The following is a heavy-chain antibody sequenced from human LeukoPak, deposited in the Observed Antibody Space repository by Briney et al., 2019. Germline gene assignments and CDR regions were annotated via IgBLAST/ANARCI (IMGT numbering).Heavy chain of an antibody. CDR3: ARVTGIRRGYGLDY. CDR1: GYTFTGYY. D-gene: IGHD3-22*01. V-gene: IGHV1-2*02. Sequence: ASVKVSCKASGYTFTGYYMHWVRQAPGQGLEWMGWINPNSGGTNYAQKFQGRVTMTRDTSISTAYMEPSRLRSDDTAVYYCARVTGIRRGYGLDYWGQGTLVTVSS. CDR2: INPNSGGT. J-gene: IGHJ4*02.